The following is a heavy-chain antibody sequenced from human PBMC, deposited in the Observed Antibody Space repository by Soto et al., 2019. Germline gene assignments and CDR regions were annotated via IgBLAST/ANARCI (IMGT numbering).Heavy chain of an antibody. CDR1: GGSMSTGGHY. CDR3: ARDHRITLFGGVTAYGMDV. D-gene: IGHD3-3*01. CDR2: THYSGST. Sequence: PSETLSLTCTVSGGSMSTGGHYWTWIRQLPGKGLECIGYTHYSGSTYYNPSLKGRATISLDMSKNQFSLKLSSVTAADTAVYYCARDHRITLFGGVTAYGMDVWGQGTTVTVSS. V-gene: IGHV4-31*03. J-gene: IGHJ6*02.